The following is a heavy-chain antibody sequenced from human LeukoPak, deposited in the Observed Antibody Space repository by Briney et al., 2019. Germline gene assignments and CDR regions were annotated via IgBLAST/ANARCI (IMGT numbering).Heavy chain of an antibody. Sequence: GGFLRLPRGASSFPFNSHSLKWVPQAPGKGPEWGSFISRNSSYISYADSVKGRFTISTDNAKNSLYLQMNSLRPEDTAVYYCARDSLISYDSSGYYYPGAFDIWGQGTMVSVSS. J-gene: IGHJ3*02. CDR3: ARDSLISYDSSGYYYPGAFDI. CDR1: SFPFNSHS. CDR2: ISRNSSYI. D-gene: IGHD3-22*01. V-gene: IGHV3-21*01.